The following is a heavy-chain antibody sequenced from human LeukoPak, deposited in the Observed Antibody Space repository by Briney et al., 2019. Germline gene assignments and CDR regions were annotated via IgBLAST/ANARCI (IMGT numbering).Heavy chain of an antibody. Sequence: GGSLRLSCAASGFTFNTYGMNWVRQAPGKGLEWVSAISGSGGSTYYADSVKGRFTISRDNSKNTLYLQMHSLRAEDTAVYYCAGRGSGSYFDYWGQGTLVTVSS. J-gene: IGHJ4*02. D-gene: IGHD3-10*01. CDR2: ISGSGGST. CDR3: AGRGSGSYFDY. CDR1: GFTFNTYG. V-gene: IGHV3-23*01.